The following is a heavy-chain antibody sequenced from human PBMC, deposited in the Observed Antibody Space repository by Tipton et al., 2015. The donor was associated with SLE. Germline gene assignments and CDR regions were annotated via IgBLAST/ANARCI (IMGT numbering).Heavy chain of an antibody. V-gene: IGHV4-59*01. D-gene: IGHD1-26*01. CDR3: ARGGALVGASDY. Sequence: TLSLTCTVSGGSISSYYWSWIRQPPGKGLEWIGYIYYSGSTNYNPSLKSRVTISVDTSKNQFSLKLSSVTAADTAVYYCARGGALVGASDYWGQGTLVTVPS. CDR1: GGSISSYY. J-gene: IGHJ4*02. CDR2: IYYSGST.